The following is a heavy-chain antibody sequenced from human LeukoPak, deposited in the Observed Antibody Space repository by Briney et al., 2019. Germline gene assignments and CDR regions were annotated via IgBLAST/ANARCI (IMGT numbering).Heavy chain of an antibody. D-gene: IGHD3-3*02. CDR2: ISASGAST. V-gene: IGHV3-23*01. Sequence: GGSLRLSCAASGFTFSNSVLTWGRQAPVRGLEWVSAISASGASTYYADSVKGRFTISRDNSKNTLYLQMNSLRVEDTAVYYCAAFRTLDYWGQGTLVTVSS. CDR1: GFTFSNSV. CDR3: AAFRTLDY. J-gene: IGHJ4*02.